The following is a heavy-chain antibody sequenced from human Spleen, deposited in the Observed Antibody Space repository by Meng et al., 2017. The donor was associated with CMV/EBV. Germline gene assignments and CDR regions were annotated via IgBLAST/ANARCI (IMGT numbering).Heavy chain of an antibody. CDR1: GFSLEDYA. V-gene: IGHV3-20*04. D-gene: IGHD2-2*01. CDR2: INWNADKT. CDR3: ARAAVFEKIVVVPTAIGS. J-gene: IGHJ5*01. Sequence: GESLKISCAASGFSLEDYAMSWVRQAPGKGLEWVSGINWNADKTGYADSVKGRFTISRDNAKNTLSLQMNSLGAEDTAMYYCARAAVFEKIVVVPTAIGSWGRGTLVTVSS.